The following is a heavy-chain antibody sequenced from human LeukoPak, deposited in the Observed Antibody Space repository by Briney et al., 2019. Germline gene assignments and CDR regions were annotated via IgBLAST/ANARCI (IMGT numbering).Heavy chain of an antibody. D-gene: IGHD6-19*01. Sequence: PSGTLSLTCAVSGGSISSSNWWSWVRQPPGKGLEWIGEIYHSGSTNYNPSLKSRVTMSVDTSKNQFSLKLSSLTAADTAVYYCARGLEQWLAFDYWGQGTLVTVSS. CDR2: IYHSGST. CDR3: ARGLEQWLAFDY. V-gene: IGHV4-4*02. J-gene: IGHJ4*02. CDR1: GGSISSSNW.